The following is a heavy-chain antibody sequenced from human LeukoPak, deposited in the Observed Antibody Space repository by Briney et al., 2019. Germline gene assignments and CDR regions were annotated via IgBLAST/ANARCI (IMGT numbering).Heavy chain of an antibody. D-gene: IGHD1-26*01. J-gene: IGHJ4*02. CDR2: ISYDGSNK. CDR1: GFTFSSYA. V-gene: IGHV3-30-3*01. Sequence: GGSLRLSCAASGFTFSSYAMHWVRQAPGKGLEWVAVISYDGSNKYYADSVKGRFTISRDNSKNTLYLQMNSLRAEDTAVYYCARGEWELPSDYWGQGTLVTVSS. CDR3: ARGEWELPSDY.